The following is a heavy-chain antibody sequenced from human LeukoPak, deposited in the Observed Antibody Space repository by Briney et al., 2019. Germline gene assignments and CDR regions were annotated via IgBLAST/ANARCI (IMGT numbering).Heavy chain of an antibody. D-gene: IGHD6-13*01. V-gene: IGHV4-38-2*02. CDR1: GYSISSGYY. CDR2: IYHSGST. J-gene: IGHJ6*03. Sequence: SETLSLTCTVSGYSISSGYYWGWIRQPPGKGLEWIGSIYHSGSTYYNPSLKSRVSISVDKSKNQFSLKLTSVTAADTAMYYCARKQHLEPSSYYYYYMDVWGKGTTVTVS. CDR3: ARKQHLEPSSYYYYYMDV.